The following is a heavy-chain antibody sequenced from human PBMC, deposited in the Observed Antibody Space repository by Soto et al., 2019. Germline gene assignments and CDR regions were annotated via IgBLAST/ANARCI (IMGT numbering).Heavy chain of an antibody. V-gene: IGHV1-24*01. D-gene: IGHD4-17*01. Sequence: ASVKVSCKVSGYTLNEVAMHWVRQAPGKGLEWLGGFDPDEAETIYAQHFQGRVTMTEDTSTDTVYMELSSLRSEDTALYFCTTNHGDYNFDHWGQGTLVTVSS. CDR3: TTNHGDYNFDH. CDR2: FDPDEAET. J-gene: IGHJ5*02. CDR1: GYTLNEVA.